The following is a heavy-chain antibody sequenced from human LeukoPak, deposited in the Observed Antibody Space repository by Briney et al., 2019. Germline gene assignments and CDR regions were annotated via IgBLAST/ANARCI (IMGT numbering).Heavy chain of an antibody. J-gene: IGHJ4*02. Sequence: SETLSLTCTVSGYSISSGYHWGWIRQAPGKGLEWLGSIYQSGSTYDNPSLKSRVTLSVDTSKNQVSLKLTSVTAADTAVYYCARDSALAQAVMFDYWGQGTLVTVSS. CDR2: IYQSGST. V-gene: IGHV4-38-2*02. D-gene: IGHD6-19*01. CDR3: ARDSALAQAVMFDY. CDR1: GYSISSGYH.